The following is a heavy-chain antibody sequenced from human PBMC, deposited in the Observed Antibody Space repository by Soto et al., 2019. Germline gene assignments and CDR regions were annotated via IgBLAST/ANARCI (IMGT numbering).Heavy chain of an antibody. Sequence: SVKVSCKASGGTFSSYAISWVRQAPGQGLEWMGGIIPIFGTANYAQKFQGRVTITADESTSTAYMELSSLRSEDTAVYYCARVGHCGGDCVDVFDIWGQGTMVTGSS. CDR1: GGTFSSYA. J-gene: IGHJ3*02. CDR2: IIPIFGTA. D-gene: IGHD2-21*02. V-gene: IGHV1-69*13. CDR3: ARVGHCGGDCVDVFDI.